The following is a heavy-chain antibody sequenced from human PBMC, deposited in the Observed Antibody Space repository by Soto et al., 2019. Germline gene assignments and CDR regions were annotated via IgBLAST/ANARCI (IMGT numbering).Heavy chain of an antibody. CDR2: INAGNGNT. CDR3: PSSRILYGDYGAYIYGMYV. CDR1: GYTFTSYA. D-gene: IGHD4-17*01. V-gene: IGHV1-3*05. J-gene: IGHJ6*02. Sequence: QVQLVQSGAEEKKPGASVKVSCKASGYTFTSYAMHWVRQAPGQRLEWMGWINAGNGNTKYSQKFQGRVTNTRDTSASTGYMALSSLRSEDTAVYYCPSSRILYGDYGAYIYGMYVWGQGTTVTVSS.